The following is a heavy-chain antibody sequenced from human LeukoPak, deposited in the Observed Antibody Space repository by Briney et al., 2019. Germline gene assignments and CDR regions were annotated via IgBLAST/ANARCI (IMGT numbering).Heavy chain of an antibody. V-gene: IGHV3-23*01. CDR1: GFTFSNYG. CDR2: IGGSGGST. J-gene: IGHJ4*02. D-gene: IGHD6-13*01. CDR3: AKDPSWSGYFDY. Sequence: AGGTLRLSCAASGFTFSNYGMSWVRQGPGKGLEGVSAIGGSGGSTYYADSVKGRFTISRDNSKNTQYLQMNSLRAEDTAVYYCAKDPSWSGYFDYWGQGTLVTVSS.